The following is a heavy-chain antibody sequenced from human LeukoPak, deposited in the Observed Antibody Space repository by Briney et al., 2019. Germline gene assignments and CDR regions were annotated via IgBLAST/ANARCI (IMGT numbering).Heavy chain of an antibody. CDR3: AKVVILGIGYCSGGSCYFENP. CDR1: GFTFSSYS. V-gene: IGHV3-48*04. CDR2: ISSSSSTI. J-gene: IGHJ5*02. Sequence: GGSLRLSCAASGFTFSSYSMNWVRQAPGKGLEWVSYISSSSSTIYYADSVKGRFTISRDNAKNSLYLQMNSLRAEDTAVYYCAKVVILGIGYCSGGSCYFENPWGQGTLVTVSS. D-gene: IGHD2-15*01.